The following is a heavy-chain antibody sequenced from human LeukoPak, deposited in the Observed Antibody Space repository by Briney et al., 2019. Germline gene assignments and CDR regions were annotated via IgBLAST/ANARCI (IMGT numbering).Heavy chain of an antibody. CDR2: IREDGSEA. J-gene: IGHJ4*02. Sequence: GALRLSFGTSGFIFSNLWVSWVRQAPGKGLGWVANIREDGSEAYYVDFVKGRFTISRDNDKNSLHLQMNSLRVEDTAVYYCARVLYFRENSYAGPFDQWGQGTLVTVSS. CDR3: ARVLYFRENSYAGPFDQ. V-gene: IGHV3-7*01. D-gene: IGHD5-18*01. CDR1: GFIFSNLW.